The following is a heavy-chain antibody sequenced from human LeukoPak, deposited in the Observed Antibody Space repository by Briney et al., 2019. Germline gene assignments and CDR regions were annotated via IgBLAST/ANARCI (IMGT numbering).Heavy chain of an antibody. CDR3: ARGGQDLGYYDYVWGRSFDAFDI. D-gene: IGHD3-16*01. V-gene: IGHV4-39*07. CDR2: IYSSGST. J-gene: IGHJ3*02. Sequence: LETLSLTCTVSGGSISRSDFYWGWIRQPPGKGLEWIGNIYSSGSTYYNPSLKSRVTILMDTSKNQFSLWLTSVTAADTAVYYCARGGQDLGYYDYVWGRSFDAFDIWGQGTMVTVSS. CDR1: GGSISRSDFY.